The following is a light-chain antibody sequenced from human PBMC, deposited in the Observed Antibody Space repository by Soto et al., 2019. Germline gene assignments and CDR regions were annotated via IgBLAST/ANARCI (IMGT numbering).Light chain of an antibody. J-gene: IGLJ2*01. V-gene: IGLV1-40*01. Sequence: QSVLTQLPSVSGAPGQRVTISCTGSSSNIGAGYDVHWYQQFPGTTPKFLIYGNTNRPSGVPDRFSASKSGTSASLDITGLQAEDEAEYFCQSYDSSLTVVFGGGTKLTVL. CDR1: SSNIGAGYD. CDR2: GNT. CDR3: QSYDSSLTVV.